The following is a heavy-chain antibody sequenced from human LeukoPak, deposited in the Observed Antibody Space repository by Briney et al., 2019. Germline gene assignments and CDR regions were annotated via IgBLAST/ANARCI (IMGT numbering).Heavy chain of an antibody. Sequence: ASVKVSCKASGYTLTSYGISWVRQAPGQGLEWMRWISAYNGNTRYAQKLQGRVTMTTDSSTSTAYMELRSLRSDDTAVYYCARGPIIDIVVIPAAADYYHMDVWGKGTTVTVSS. D-gene: IGHD2-2*01. CDR1: GYTLTSYG. V-gene: IGHV1-18*01. J-gene: IGHJ6*03. CDR2: ISAYNGNT. CDR3: ARGPIIDIVVIPAAADYYHMDV.